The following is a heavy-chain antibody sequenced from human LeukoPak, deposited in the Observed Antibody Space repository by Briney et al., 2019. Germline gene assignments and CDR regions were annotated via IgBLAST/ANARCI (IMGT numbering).Heavy chain of an antibody. CDR1: GYTFTSYG. J-gene: IGHJ6*02. CDR3: ARPVAAASYYYYYYGMDV. CDR2: ISAYNGNT. Sequence: ASVKVSCKASGYTFTSYGISLVRQAPGQGLEWMEWISAYNGNTNYAQKLQGRVTMTTDTSTSTAYMELRSLRSDDTAVYYCARPVAAASYYYYYYGMDVWGQGTTVTVSS. D-gene: IGHD6-13*01. V-gene: IGHV1-18*01.